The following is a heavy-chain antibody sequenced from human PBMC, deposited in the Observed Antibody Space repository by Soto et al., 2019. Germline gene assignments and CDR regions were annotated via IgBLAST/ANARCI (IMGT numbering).Heavy chain of an antibody. CDR2: INWNSDSK. Sequence: GGSLRLSCAASGFTFDDYAMHWVRQAPGKGLEWVSGINWNSDSKGYADSVKGRFIISRDSAKNSLYLQMNSLRAEDTALYYCAKARRSGWYGNWFDTWGQGTLVTVSS. J-gene: IGHJ5*02. V-gene: IGHV3-9*01. CDR3: AKARRSGWYGNWFDT. D-gene: IGHD6-19*01. CDR1: GFTFDDYA.